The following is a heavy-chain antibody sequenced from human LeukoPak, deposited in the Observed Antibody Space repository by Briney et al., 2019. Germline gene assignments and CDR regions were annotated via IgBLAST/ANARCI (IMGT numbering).Heavy chain of an antibody. CDR3: ARAASSGYQRQFDY. Sequence: GGSRRLSCAASGFTFSDYYMSWIRQAPGKGLEWVSYISFSGSPTQYADSVKGRFTISRDISKNTLYLQMNSLRAEDTAVYYCARAASSGYQRQFDYWGQGTLVTVSS. D-gene: IGHD3-22*01. V-gene: IGHV3-11*01. J-gene: IGHJ4*02. CDR1: GFTFSDYY. CDR2: ISFSGSPT.